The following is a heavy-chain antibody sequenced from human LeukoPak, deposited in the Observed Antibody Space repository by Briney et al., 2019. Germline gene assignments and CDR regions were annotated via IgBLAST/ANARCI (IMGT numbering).Heavy chain of an antibody. Sequence: SETLSLTCTVSGGSISSSSNYWGWIRQPPGKGLEWIGSIHYSGSTYYNPSLKSRVTISVDTSKNQFSLKLSSVTAADTAVYYCARGEGGPFDYWGQGTLVTVSS. V-gene: IGHV4-39*07. CDR1: GGSISSSSNY. CDR2: IHYSGST. D-gene: IGHD2-15*01. CDR3: ARGEGGPFDY. J-gene: IGHJ4*02.